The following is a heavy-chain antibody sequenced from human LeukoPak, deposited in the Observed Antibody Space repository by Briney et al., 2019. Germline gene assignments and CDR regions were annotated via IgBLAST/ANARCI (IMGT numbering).Heavy chain of an antibody. D-gene: IGHD1-1*01. CDR1: GGTFSSYA. CDR2: IIPIFGTA. Sequence: ASVKVSCKASGGTFSSYAISWVRQAPGQGLEWMGGIIPIFGTANYAQKFQGRVTITTDGSTSTAYMELSSLRSEDTAVYYCASCPVRYNLRLTVDYFFAYWGQGTLVTVSS. V-gene: IGHV1-69*05. CDR3: ASCPVRYNLRLTVDYFFAY. J-gene: IGHJ4*02.